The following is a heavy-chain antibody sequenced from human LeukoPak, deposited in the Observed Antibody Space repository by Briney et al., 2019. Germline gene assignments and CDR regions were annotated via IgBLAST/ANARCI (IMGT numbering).Heavy chain of an antibody. CDR2: ISGGGGST. CDR3: AKGQQTIAAAGYFDY. V-gene: IGHV3-23*01. D-gene: IGHD6-13*01. Sequence: GGSLRLSCAASGFTFSSYAMSWVRQAPGKGLEWVSGISGGGGSTYYADSVKGRFTISRDNSKNTLYLQMNSLRAEDTAVYYCAKGQQTIAAAGYFDYWGQGTLVTVSS. CDR1: GFTFSSYA. J-gene: IGHJ4*02.